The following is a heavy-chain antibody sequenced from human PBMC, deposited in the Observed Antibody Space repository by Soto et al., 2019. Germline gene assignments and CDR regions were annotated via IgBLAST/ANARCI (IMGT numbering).Heavy chain of an antibody. V-gene: IGHV4-39*01. Sequence: SAPLSLACTFSCGSISSSNYYCCWIRPPPGKGLEWIGSISYSGITYYNPSLKSRVTISVDTSKTQFSLKLNSVTAADTAVYYWARHPTANRDVCESWGHATRLTFS. CDR2: ISYSGIT. J-gene: IGHJ3*01. CDR3: ARHPTANRDVCES. D-gene: IGHD2-21*01. CDR1: CGSISSSNYY.